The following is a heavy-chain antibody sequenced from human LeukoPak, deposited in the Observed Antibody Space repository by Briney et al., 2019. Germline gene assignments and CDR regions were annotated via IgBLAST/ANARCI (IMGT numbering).Heavy chain of an antibody. Sequence: GGSLRLSCAASGFTFSTYWMSWVRQAPGKGLEWVANIRYDGSDKYYVDSVKGRFTISRDNAKNSLYLQMNSLRVEDTAIYYCARENGLDYWGQGTLVTVSS. CDR3: ARENGLDY. J-gene: IGHJ4*02. V-gene: IGHV3-7*04. D-gene: IGHD2-8*01. CDR1: GFTFSTYW. CDR2: IRYDGSDK.